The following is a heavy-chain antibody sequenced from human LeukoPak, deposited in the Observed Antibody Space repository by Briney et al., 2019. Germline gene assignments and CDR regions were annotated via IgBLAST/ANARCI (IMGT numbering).Heavy chain of an antibody. J-gene: IGHJ4*02. D-gene: IGHD2-2*02. CDR3: ARGAILGYCSSTSCYRGRHFDY. CDR1: GGSFSGYY. Sequence: SETLSLTCAVYGGSFSGYYWSWIRQPPGKGLEWIGEINHSGSTNYNPSLKSRVTISVDTSKNQFSLKLSSVTAADTAVYYCARGAILGYCSSTSCYRGRHFDYWGQGTLVTVSS. CDR2: INHSGST. V-gene: IGHV4-34*01.